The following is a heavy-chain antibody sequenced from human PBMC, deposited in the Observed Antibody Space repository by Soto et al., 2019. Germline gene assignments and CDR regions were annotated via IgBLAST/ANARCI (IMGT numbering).Heavy chain of an antibody. CDR2: IYYSGST. D-gene: IGHD3-10*01. V-gene: IGHV4-39*01. CDR3: ARQVGDYYGSGRQLRDNWFDP. J-gene: IGHJ5*02. CDR1: GGSISSSSYY. Sequence: QLQLQESGPGLVKPSETLSLTCTVSGGSISSSSYYWGWIRQPPGKGLEWIGSIYYSGSTYYNPSLKSRVTISVDTSKNQFSLKLSSVTAADTAVYYCARQVGDYYGSGRQLRDNWFDPWGQGTLVTVSS.